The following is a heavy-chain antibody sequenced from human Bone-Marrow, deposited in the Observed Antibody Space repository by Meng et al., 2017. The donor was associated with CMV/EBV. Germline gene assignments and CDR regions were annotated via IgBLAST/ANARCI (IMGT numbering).Heavy chain of an antibody. CDR1: GFTFDDYG. J-gene: IGHJ4*02. CDR3: ARGTAYYYDSSGYTGFDY. D-gene: IGHD3-22*01. CDR2: INWNGGST. V-gene: IGHV3-20*04. Sequence: GESLKISCAASGFTFDDYGMSWVRQAPGKGLEWVSGINWNGGSTGYADSVKGRFTISRDSAKNSLYLQMNSLRAEDTALYYCARGTAYYYDSSGYTGFDYWGQGTLVTVSS.